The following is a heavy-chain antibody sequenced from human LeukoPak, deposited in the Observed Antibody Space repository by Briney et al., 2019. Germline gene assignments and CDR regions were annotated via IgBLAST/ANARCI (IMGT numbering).Heavy chain of an antibody. CDR2: VSYTGNT. D-gene: IGHD1-14*01. Sequence: SETLSLACGVSGGSISNYHCSWIRQPPGRRLEWIGYVSYTGNTNYNPSLKSRVTISADTSRNQFSLKLTSMTAADTAVYYCVYAPNQNYFDYWGQGIQVTVSS. CDR3: VYAPNQNYFDY. J-gene: IGHJ4*02. V-gene: IGHV4-59*01. CDR1: GGSISNYH.